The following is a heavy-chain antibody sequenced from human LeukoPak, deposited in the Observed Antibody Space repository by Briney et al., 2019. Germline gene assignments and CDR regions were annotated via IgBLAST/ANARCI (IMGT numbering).Heavy chain of an antibody. V-gene: IGHV1-2*02. CDR2: INPNSGGT. D-gene: IGHD1-26*01. J-gene: IGHJ4*02. Sequence: ASVKVSCKASGYTFSGYYMHWVRQAPGQGLEWMGWINPNSGGTYYAQKFQGSVTMTRDTSISTAYMELSRLRSDDTAVYYCARGDQVGATSSSDCWGQGTLVTVSS. CDR3: ARGDQVGATSSSDC. CDR1: GYTFSGYY.